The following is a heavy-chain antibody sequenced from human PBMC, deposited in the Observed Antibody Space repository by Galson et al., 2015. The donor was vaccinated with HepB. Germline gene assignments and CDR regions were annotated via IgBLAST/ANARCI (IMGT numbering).Heavy chain of an antibody. CDR1: GFMFSGHW. D-gene: IGHD3-22*01. CDR2: LNPDGNAK. Sequence: SLRLSCAASGFMFSGHWMNWVRQAPGKGLEWVTNLNPDGNAKYYADSVEGRFTISRDNAKNSLYLQMNRLTDEDTAVYFCVRDALGGYDFWGQGTMVTVSA. CDR3: VRDALGGYDF. V-gene: IGHV3-7*03. J-gene: IGHJ3*01.